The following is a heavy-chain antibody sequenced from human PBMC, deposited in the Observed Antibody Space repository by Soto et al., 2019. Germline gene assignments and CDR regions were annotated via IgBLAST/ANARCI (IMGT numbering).Heavy chain of an antibody. CDR3: ARVSATGTRWFDP. V-gene: IGHV4-4*02. J-gene: IGHJ5*02. D-gene: IGHD6-13*01. CDR1: GGSIISTHW. CDR2: IHYTGRT. Sequence: SETLSLTCAVSGGSIISTHWWTWVRQSPGKGLEWIGYIHYTGRTYYNPSLESRATISVDTSKKHFSLKLSSVTAADTAVYYCARVSATGTRWFDPWGQGTLVTVSS.